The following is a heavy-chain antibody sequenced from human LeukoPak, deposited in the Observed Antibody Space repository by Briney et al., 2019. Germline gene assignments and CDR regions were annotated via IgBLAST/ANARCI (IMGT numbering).Heavy chain of an antibody. CDR3: ASADYYGSGSYYNPLEY. V-gene: IGHV3-30*04. CDR2: VSYDGSNK. Sequence: GGSLRLSCAASGFTFSNYAMHWVRQAPGKGLEWVAVVSYDGSNKYYADSVKGRFTISRDNSKNTLYLQMNSLRADDTAIYYCASADYYGSGSYYNPLEYWGQGTLVTVSS. CDR1: GFTFSNYA. J-gene: IGHJ4*02. D-gene: IGHD3-10*01.